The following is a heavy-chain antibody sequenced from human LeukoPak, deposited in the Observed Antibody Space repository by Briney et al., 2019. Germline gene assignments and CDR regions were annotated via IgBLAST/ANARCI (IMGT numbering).Heavy chain of an antibody. Sequence: SETLSLTCTVSGGSISSYYWSWIRQPPGKGLEWIGYIYYSGSTNYNPSLKSRVTISVDTSKNQFSLKLSSVTAADTAVYYCARDTGAPIDAFDIWGQGTMVTVSS. CDR3: ARDTGAPIDAFDI. CDR1: GGSISSYY. CDR2: IYYSGST. J-gene: IGHJ3*02. D-gene: IGHD1-14*01. V-gene: IGHV4-59*01.